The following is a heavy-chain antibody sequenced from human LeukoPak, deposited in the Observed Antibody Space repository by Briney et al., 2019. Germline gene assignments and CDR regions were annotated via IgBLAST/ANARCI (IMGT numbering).Heavy chain of an antibody. D-gene: IGHD6-13*01. CDR2: IRGSGGST. CDR1: GFTFSSYA. CDR3: AKGVGVAAAGTPNWFDP. J-gene: IGHJ5*02. V-gene: IGHV3-23*01. Sequence: GGSLRLAWSASGFTFSSYAISWGRPPPGKGLELVSAIRGSGGSTYYADSVKGRFTISRDNSKNTLYLQMNGLRAEDTAVYYCAKGVGVAAAGTPNWFDPWGQGTLVTVSS.